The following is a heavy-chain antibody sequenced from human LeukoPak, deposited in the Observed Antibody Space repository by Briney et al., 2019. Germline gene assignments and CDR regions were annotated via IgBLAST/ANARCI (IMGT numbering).Heavy chain of an antibody. Sequence: PGGSLRLSCAASGFTVSSNYMTWIRQPPGKGLEWIGEINHSGSTNYNPSLKSRVTISVDTSKKQFFLKLNSVTAADTAVYYCARVSPNTVTTLQYFDYWGQGTLVTVSS. CDR2: INHSGST. CDR1: GFTVSSNY. V-gene: IGHV4-34*01. CDR3: ARVSPNTVTTLQYFDY. D-gene: IGHD4-17*01. J-gene: IGHJ4*02.